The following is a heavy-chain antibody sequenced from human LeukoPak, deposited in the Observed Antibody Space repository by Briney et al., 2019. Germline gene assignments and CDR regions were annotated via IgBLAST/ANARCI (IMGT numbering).Heavy chain of an antibody. J-gene: IGHJ5*02. CDR3: ARVSSAWRQNDL. CDR1: GDSITSYAW. D-gene: IGHD3-22*01. V-gene: IGHV4-4*02. Sequence: SETLSLTCSVSGDSITSYAWWSWVLQPPGKGLEWIGEIHLNGITNYNPSLKSRVTMSIDKSNNQFSLNLSSVTAADTAVYYCARVSSAWRQNDLWGQGTLVTV. CDR2: IHLNGIT.